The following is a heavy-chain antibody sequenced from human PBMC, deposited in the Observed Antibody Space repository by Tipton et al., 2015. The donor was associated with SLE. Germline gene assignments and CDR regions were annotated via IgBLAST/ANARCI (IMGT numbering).Heavy chain of an antibody. CDR2: IYTSGST. D-gene: IGHD6-19*01. CDR1: GGSISSGSYY. J-gene: IGHJ4*02. V-gene: IGHV4-61*02. Sequence: TLSLTYTVSGGSISSGSYYWSWIRQPAGKGLEWIGRIYTSGSTNYNPSLKSRVTISVDTSKNQFSLKLSSVTAADTAVYYCARHSAGYSSGSFDYWGQGTLVTVSS. CDR3: ARHSAGYSSGSFDY.